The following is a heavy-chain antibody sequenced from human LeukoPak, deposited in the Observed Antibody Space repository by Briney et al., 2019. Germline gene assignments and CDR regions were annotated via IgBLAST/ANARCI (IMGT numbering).Heavy chain of an antibody. CDR2: LYSAGAT. D-gene: IGHD2-15*01. CDR3: ASGGMGARKFYSDPFHY. V-gene: IGHV3-53*01. J-gene: IGHJ4*02. CDR1: GFTVSSNY. Sequence: GGSLRLSCAASGFTVSSNYMSWVRRAPGKGLEWVSLLYSAGATYYADSVKGRFTISRDNSKNTLYLQMNSLRVEDTAVYYCASGGMGARKFYSDPFHYWGQGTLVTVSS.